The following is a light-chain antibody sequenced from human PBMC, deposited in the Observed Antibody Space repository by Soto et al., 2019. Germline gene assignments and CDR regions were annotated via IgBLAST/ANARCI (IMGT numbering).Light chain of an antibody. Sequence: ETVLTQTPGTLYFSPGERGTLSCRASQSVGNSHVAWYQQRRGLPPRLLIYGASNRATGIPDRFSGSGSGADFTLTISRLEPEDFAVYFCQQYGNSPPGTFGQGTRL. CDR1: QSVGNSH. J-gene: IGKJ5*01. V-gene: IGKV3-20*01. CDR2: GAS. CDR3: QQYGNSPPGT.